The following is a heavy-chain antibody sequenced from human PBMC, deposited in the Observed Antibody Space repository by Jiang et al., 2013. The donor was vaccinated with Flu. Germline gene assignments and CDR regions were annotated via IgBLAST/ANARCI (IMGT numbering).Heavy chain of an antibody. Sequence: GPGLVKPSETLSLTCTVSGGSISSSSYYWGWIRQPPGKGLEWIGSIYYYSGSTYYNPSLKSRVTISVDTSKNQFSLILSSVTAADTAVYYCARRQYSSSPFDPWGQGTPGHRLL. J-gene: IGHJ5*02. CDR2: IYYYSGST. D-gene: IGHD6-13*01. CDR3: ARRQYSSSPFDP. V-gene: IGHV4-39*01. CDR1: GGSISSSSYY.